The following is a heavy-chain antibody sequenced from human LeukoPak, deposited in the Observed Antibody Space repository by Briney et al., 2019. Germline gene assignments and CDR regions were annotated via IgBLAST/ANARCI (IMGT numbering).Heavy chain of an antibody. CDR1: GFTFDDYA. D-gene: IGHD6-6*01. J-gene: IGHJ3*02. V-gene: IGHV3-9*03. CDR3: AKDIGKARGAFDI. CDR2: ISWNSGSI. Sequence: GGSLRLSCAASGFTFDDYAMHWVRHAPGKGLEWVSGISWNSGSIGYADSVKGRFTISRDNAKNSLYLQMNSLRAEDMALYYCAKDIGKARGAFDIWGQGTMVTVSS.